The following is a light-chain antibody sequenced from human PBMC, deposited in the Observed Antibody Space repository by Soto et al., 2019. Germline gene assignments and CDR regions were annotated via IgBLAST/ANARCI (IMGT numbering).Light chain of an antibody. CDR2: GAS. V-gene: IGKV3-20*01. CDR3: QQYGVSPT. J-gene: IGKJ4*01. CDR1: QTISNTS. Sequence: EIVLTHSPGTLSLCPGEIATLSCRASQTISNTSLAWYQQRPGQAPRLLIYGASGRAAGIPDRFSGSGSGTDFTLSISRLEPEDFAVYYCQQYGVSPTLGGGTKVDIK.